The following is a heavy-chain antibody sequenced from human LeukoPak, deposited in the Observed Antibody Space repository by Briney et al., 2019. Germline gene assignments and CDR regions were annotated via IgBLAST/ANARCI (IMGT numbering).Heavy chain of an antibody. D-gene: IGHD6-13*01. CDR1: GFTVSSNY. J-gene: IGHJ4*02. CDR2: IYSGGST. Sequence: PGGSLRLSCAVSGFTVSSNYMSWVRQAPGKGLEGVSDIYSGGSTYYADSVKGRFTISRDNSKNTLYLQMGSLRAEDMAVYYCARNIAAAGTWIPYYFDYWGQGTLVTVSS. CDR3: ARNIAAAGTWIPYYFDY. V-gene: IGHV3-53*05.